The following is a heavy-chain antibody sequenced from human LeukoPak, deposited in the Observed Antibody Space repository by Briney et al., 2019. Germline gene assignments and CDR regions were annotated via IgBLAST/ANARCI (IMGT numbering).Heavy chain of an antibody. Sequence: GESRKISCKGSGYSFTSYWIGWVRQMPGKGLGWMGIIYPGDSDTRYSPSFQGQVTISADKSISTAYLQWSSLKASDTAMYYCARSAMVRGVINWFDPWGQGNLVTVSS. D-gene: IGHD3-10*01. CDR2: IYPGDSDT. V-gene: IGHV5-51*01. J-gene: IGHJ5*02. CDR3: ARSAMVRGVINWFDP. CDR1: GYSFTSYW.